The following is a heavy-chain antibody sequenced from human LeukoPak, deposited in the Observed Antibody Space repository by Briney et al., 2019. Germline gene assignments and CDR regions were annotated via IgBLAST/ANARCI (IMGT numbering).Heavy chain of an antibody. CDR1: GFTFSNYW. V-gene: IGHV3-7*01. D-gene: IGHD3-10*01. CDR3: ARDGPWFGEFFDY. J-gene: IGHJ4*02. CDR2: MKQDGSEK. Sequence: GGSLRLSCAASGFTFSNYWMSWVRQAPGKGLEWVANMKQDGSEKNYVDSVKGRFTISRDKARNSLYLQMNSLRAEDAAVYYCARDGPWFGEFFDYWGQGTLVTVSS.